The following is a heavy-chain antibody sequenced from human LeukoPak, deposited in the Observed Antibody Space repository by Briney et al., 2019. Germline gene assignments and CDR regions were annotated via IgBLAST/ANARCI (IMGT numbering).Heavy chain of an antibody. CDR1: GFTFSSYG. V-gene: IGHV3-30*18. Sequence: PGGSLRLSCAASGFTFSSYGMHWVRQAPGKGLEWVAAISFDGSYKYYGDSVKGRLTISRDNSKNTLYLQMNSLRAEDTAVYYCAKRGLVEAVAAGRYGGFDYWGQGTLVTVSS. CDR2: ISFDGSYK. D-gene: IGHD6-19*01. J-gene: IGHJ4*02. CDR3: AKRGLVEAVAAGRYGGFDY.